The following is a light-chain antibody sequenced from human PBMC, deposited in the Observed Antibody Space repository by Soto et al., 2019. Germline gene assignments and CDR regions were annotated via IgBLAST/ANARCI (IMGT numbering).Light chain of an antibody. CDR3: QQNCSPPPVT. CDR1: QSVARF. V-gene: IGKV1-39*01. J-gene: IGKJ5*01. Sequence: DIQMTQSPSSLSASVGDRVTITCRASQSVARFLNWYQQKPGKAPKLLIFAASSLQSGVPSRFSGSGSGTHFTLTINSLQPEDFATYSCQQNCSPPPVTFGQGTRLEIK. CDR2: AAS.